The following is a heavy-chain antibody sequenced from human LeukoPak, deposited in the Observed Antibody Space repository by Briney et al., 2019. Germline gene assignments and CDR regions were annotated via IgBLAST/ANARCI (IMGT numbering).Heavy chain of an antibody. CDR3: AKMLSGYYIHDY. CDR2: ISGSDNT. D-gene: IGHD3-9*01. J-gene: IGHJ4*02. Sequence: GGSLRLSCAASGFTFTGCGMTWVRQAPGKGLEWVSAISGSDNTYYADSVTGRFTISRDKSKNTLYLQMNSLRAEDTAVYYCAKMLSGYYIHDYWGQGTLVTVSS. V-gene: IGHV3-23*01. CDR1: GFTFTGCG.